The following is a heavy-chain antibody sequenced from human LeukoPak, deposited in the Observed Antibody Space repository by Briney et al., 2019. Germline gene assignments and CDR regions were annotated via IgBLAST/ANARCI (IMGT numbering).Heavy chain of an antibody. D-gene: IGHD1-26*01. V-gene: IGHV4-59*08. CDR2: ISYSGST. CDR3: ARLTAGSWFDP. J-gene: IGHJ5*02. CDR1: GGSITSDY. Sequence: PPETPSLTCTVSGGSITSDYWSWIRQPPGKGLECIGYISYSGSTNSNPSLKSRVTISIDTSKNQFSLKLSSVTATDTAVYYCARLTAGSWFDPWGQGTLVTVSS.